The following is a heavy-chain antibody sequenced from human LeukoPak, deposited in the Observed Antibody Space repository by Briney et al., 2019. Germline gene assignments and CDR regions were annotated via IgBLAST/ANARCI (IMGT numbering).Heavy chain of an antibody. CDR2: IIPIFGTA. J-gene: IGHJ4*02. V-gene: IGHV1-69*05. CDR3: ASPKGSDASAFDY. D-gene: IGHD6-6*01. Sequence: ASVKVSCTASGGIFSSYAISWVRQAPGPGLEWMGRIIPIFGTANYAQKFQGRVTITTDESTSTAYMELSSLRSDDTAVYYCASPKGSDASAFDYWGQGTLVTVSS. CDR1: GGIFSSYA.